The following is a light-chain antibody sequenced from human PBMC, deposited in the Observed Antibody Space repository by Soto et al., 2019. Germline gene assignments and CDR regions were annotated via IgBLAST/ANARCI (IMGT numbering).Light chain of an antibody. CDR2: GAS. J-gene: IGKJ2*01. CDR1: QSVGSQ. Sequence: EIVMTQSPATLSVSPGERATLSCRASQSVGSQLAWYQQKPGQAPRLLIYGASTRATGIPARFSGSGSGTEFTLTISSLLSEDFAVYYCQQYNNWPPRHTFGLGTKLEIK. CDR3: QQYNNWPPRHT. V-gene: IGKV3-15*01.